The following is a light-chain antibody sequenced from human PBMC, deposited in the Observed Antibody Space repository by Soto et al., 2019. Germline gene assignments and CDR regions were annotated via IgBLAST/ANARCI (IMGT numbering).Light chain of an antibody. J-gene: IGKJ4*01. Sequence: DIVMTQSPVSLPVTPGEPASISCRSSQSLLHSNGYNYLDWYQQKPGKAPKLLIYAASSLQSGVPSRFSGSGSGTDFTLTISSLQPEDFATYYCQQSYSTPVTFGGGTKVDIK. CDR2: AAS. CDR3: QQSYSTPVT. V-gene: IGKV1-39*01. CDR1: QSLLHSNGYNY.